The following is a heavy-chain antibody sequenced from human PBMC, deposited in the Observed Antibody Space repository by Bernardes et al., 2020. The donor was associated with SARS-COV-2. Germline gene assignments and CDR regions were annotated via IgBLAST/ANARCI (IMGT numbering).Heavy chain of an antibody. CDR1: GFTFSSYA. V-gene: IGHV3-23*01. CDR3: AKDGYSYEKMYYFDY. J-gene: IGHJ4*02. D-gene: IGHD5-18*01. CDR2: ISCSGGST. Sequence: GSLRLSCAASGFTFSSYAMSWVRQAPGKGLEWVSAISCSGGSTYYADSVKGRFTISRDNSKNTLYLQMNSLRAEDTAVYYCAKDGYSYEKMYYFDYWGQGTLVTVSS.